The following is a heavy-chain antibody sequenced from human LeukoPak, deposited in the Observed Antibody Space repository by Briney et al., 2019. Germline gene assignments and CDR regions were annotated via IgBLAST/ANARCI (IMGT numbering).Heavy chain of an antibody. J-gene: IGHJ4*02. CDR3: ARGDYVWGSYRSHHFDY. D-gene: IGHD3-16*02. CDR2: INHSGST. V-gene: IGHV4-34*01. CDR1: GGSFSGYY. Sequence: SETLSLTCAVYGGSFSGYYWSWVRQPPGKGLEWIGEINHSGSTNYNPSLKSRVTISVDTSKNQFSLKLSSVTAADTAVYYCARGDYVWGSYRSHHFDYWGQGTLVTVSS.